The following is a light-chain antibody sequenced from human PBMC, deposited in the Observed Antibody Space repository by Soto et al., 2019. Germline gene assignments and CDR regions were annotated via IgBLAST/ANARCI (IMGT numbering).Light chain of an antibody. CDR3: QQTNTFPHT. CDR2: AAS. Sequence: DIQMTQSPSSVSASVGDRVTITCRASQGINTHLAWYQQKPGKAPNLLISAASNLQSGVPSRFSGSGSGTDFTLTISSLQHEDFTTYYCQQTNTFPHTFGQGTNLEIK. CDR1: QGINTH. J-gene: IGKJ2*01. V-gene: IGKV1-12*01.